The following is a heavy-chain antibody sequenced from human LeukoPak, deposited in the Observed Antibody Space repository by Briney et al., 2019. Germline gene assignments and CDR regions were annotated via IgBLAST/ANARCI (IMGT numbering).Heavy chain of an antibody. J-gene: IGHJ6*03. CDR1: GGSFSHYY. CDR2: INDSGTI. D-gene: IGHD1-7*01. V-gene: IGHV4-34*01. CDR3: ARRWNYGRNYYIDV. Sequence: SETLSLTCAVYGGSFSHYYWSWIRQSPGMGLEWIGVINDSGTINYNPSLMSRVTISVDKSKNQFSLKLTSATAADTAVYYCARRWNYGRNYYIDVWGKGATVSVSS.